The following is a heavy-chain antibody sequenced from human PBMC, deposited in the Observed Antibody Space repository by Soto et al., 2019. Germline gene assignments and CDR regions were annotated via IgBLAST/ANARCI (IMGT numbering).Heavy chain of an antibody. CDR2: ISYDGSNK. CDR1: GFTFSSYA. Sequence: QVQLVESGGGVVQPGRSLRLSCAASGFTFSSYAMHWVRQAPGKGLEWVAVISYDGSNKYYADSVKGRFTISRDNSKNTLYLQMSSLRAEDTAVYYCARDMEHIGDYDYYYGMDVWGQGTTVTVSS. V-gene: IGHV3-30-3*01. CDR3: ARDMEHIGDYDYYYGMDV. D-gene: IGHD2-21*02. J-gene: IGHJ6*02.